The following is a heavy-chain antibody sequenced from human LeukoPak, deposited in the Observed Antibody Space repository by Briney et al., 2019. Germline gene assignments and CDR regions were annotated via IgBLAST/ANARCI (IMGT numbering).Heavy chain of an antibody. D-gene: IGHD6-13*01. J-gene: IGHJ4*02. V-gene: IGHV3-23*01. CDR1: GFTFSSYA. CDR2: ISGSGGST. CDR3: AKVESSWYYFDY. Sequence: GGSLRLSCAASGFTFSSYAMSWVRQAPGKGLEWVSAISGSGGSTYYADSVKGRFTISRDNSKNTLYLQMNSLRAGDTAVYYCAKVESSWYYFDYWGQGTLVTVSS.